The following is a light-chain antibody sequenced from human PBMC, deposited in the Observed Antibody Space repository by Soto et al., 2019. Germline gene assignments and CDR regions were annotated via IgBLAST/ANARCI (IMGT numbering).Light chain of an antibody. Sequence: QSVLTQPPSASGTPGQRVTISCSGSSSNIGGNTVNWYQQVPGTAPKLLIFATTHRPSGVPDRFSGSKSGTSASLAISGLLSEDEADYYCAAWDDSFNGLLFGGGTKLTVL. CDR3: AAWDDSFNGLL. CDR1: SSNIGGNT. V-gene: IGLV1-44*01. J-gene: IGLJ3*02. CDR2: ATT.